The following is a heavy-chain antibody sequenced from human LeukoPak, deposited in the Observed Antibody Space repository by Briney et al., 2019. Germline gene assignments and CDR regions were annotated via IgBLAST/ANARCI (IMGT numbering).Heavy chain of an antibody. D-gene: IGHD3-22*01. Sequence: SETLSLTCTVSGVSISSSVYFWGWIRQSPGKGLEWIGSVSHSGATYYNPPLKSRVTTSIDTSRNQFSLELRSATAADTAVYYCARHIMIVVTEYHFDDWGQGTQVSVSS. V-gene: IGHV4-39*01. CDR1: GVSISSSVYF. CDR2: VSHSGAT. CDR3: ARHIMIVVTEYHFDD. J-gene: IGHJ4*02.